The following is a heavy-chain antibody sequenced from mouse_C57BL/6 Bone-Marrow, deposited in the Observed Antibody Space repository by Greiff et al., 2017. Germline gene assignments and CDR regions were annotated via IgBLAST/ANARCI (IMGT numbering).Heavy chain of an antibody. CDR1: GFNIKDDY. CDR3: TTVGDYYGVYYYAMDY. CDR2: IDPENGDT. Sequence: EVQLPQSGAELVRPGASVKLSCTASGFNIKDDYMPWVKQRPEQGLEWIGWIDPENGDTEYASKFQGKATITADTSSNTAYLQLSSLTSEDTAVYYCTTVGDYYGVYYYAMDYWGQGTSVTVSS. D-gene: IGHD2-13*01. J-gene: IGHJ4*01. V-gene: IGHV14-4*01.